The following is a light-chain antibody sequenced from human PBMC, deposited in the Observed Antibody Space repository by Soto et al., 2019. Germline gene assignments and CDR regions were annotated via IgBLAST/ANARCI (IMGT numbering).Light chain of an antibody. CDR2: DVS. CDR3: SSYTSSSILGV. J-gene: IGLJ3*02. CDR1: SSDVGGYNY. V-gene: IGLV2-14*03. Sequence: QSALTQPASVSGSPGQSITISCTGTSSDVGGYNYVSWYQHHPGNAPKLMIHDVSNRPSGVSNRFSGSKSGNTASLTISGLQAEDEADYYCSSYTSSSILGVFGGGTKLTVL.